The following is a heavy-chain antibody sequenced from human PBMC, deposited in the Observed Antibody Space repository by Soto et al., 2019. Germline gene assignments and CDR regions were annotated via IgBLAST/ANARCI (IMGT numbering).Heavy chain of an antibody. J-gene: IGHJ6*02. CDR3: ARPRSSSHYYYGMDG. CDR1: GYSFTSYW. D-gene: IGHD6-13*01. Sequence: PGESLKISCKGSGYSFTSYWIGWVRQMPGKGLEWMGIIYPGDSDTRYSPSFQGQVTISADKSISTAYLQWSSLKASDTAMYYCARPRSSSHYYYGMDGWGQGTTVTVSS. V-gene: IGHV5-51*01. CDR2: IYPGDSDT.